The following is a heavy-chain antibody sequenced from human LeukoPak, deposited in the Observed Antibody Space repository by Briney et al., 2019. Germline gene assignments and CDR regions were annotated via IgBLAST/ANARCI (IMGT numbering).Heavy chain of an antibody. CDR1: GFTFSSYG. Sequence: GGSLRLSCAASGFTFSSYGMHWVRQAPGKGLEWVAVIWYDGSNKYYADSVKGRFTISRDNSKNTLYLQMNSLRAEDTAVYYCARDPSPIVVVTEPDYWGQGTLVTVSS. D-gene: IGHD3-22*01. CDR2: IWYDGSNK. CDR3: ARDPSPIVVVTEPDY. V-gene: IGHV3-33*01. J-gene: IGHJ4*02.